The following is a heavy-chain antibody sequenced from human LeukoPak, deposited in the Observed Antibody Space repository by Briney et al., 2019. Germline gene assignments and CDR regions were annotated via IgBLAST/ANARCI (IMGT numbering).Heavy chain of an antibody. V-gene: IGHV3-23*01. J-gene: IGHJ4*02. CDR3: AKSPGGDYYDSRDYCLFDS. CDR2: ISGSGVST. CDR1: GFTFSSYA. D-gene: IGHD3-22*01. Sequence: GGSLRLSCAASGFTFSSYALSWVRQAPGKGLEWVSAISGSGVSTYYGDSVKGRFTISRDNSKNTLYLQMNSLRAEDTAVYYCAKSPGGDYYDSRDYCLFDSWGQGTLVTVSS.